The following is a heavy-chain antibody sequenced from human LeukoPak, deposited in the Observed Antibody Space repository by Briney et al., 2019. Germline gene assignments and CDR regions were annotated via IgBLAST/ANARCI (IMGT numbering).Heavy chain of an antibody. J-gene: IGHJ4*02. V-gene: IGHV4-61*01. CDR1: GGSVSSGSYY. D-gene: IGHD6-19*01. Sequence: PSETLSLTCTVSGGSVSSGSYYWSWIRQPPGKGLEWIGYIYYSGSTNYNPSLKSRVTISVDTSKNQFSLKLSSVTAADTAVYYCARGISSDWSRAVGYWGQGTLVTVSS. CDR3: ARGISSDWSRAVGY. CDR2: IYYSGST.